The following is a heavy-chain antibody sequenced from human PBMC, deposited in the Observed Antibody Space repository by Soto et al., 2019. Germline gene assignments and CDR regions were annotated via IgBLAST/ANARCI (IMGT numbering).Heavy chain of an antibody. CDR3: GKVDGIAAAGVTGLGY. V-gene: IGHV3-23*01. Sequence: EVQLLESGGGLVQPGGSLRLSCAASGFTFSSYAMSWVRQAPGKGLEWVSAISGSGGSTHYADSVKGRFTISRDNSKNTLYLQMNRVRAEDTAVYYCGKVDGIAAAGVTGLGYWGQGTLVTVSS. J-gene: IGHJ4*02. CDR2: ISGSGGST. CDR1: GFTFSSYA. D-gene: IGHD6-13*01.